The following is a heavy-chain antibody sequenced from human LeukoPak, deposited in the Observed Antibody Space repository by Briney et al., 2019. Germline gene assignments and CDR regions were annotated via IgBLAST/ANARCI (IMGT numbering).Heavy chain of an antibody. Sequence: GRSLRLSCAASGFIFTKYGMHWVRQAPGKGLEWVAIIWYDGSQKHYADSVKGRFAISRDDSNNILYPEMNSLTAEDTAIYCGRVGYGGYSVPIDYWGQGTLVTVSS. CDR3: GRVGYGGYSVPIDY. D-gene: IGHD4-23*01. V-gene: IGHV3-33*01. J-gene: IGHJ4*02. CDR1: GFIFTKYG. CDR2: IWYDGSQK.